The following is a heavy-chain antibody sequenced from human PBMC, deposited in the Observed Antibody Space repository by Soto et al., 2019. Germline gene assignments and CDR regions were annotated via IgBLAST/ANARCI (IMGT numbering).Heavy chain of an antibody. CDR3: TRERFTITGTTGY. D-gene: IGHD1-7*01. Sequence: GGSLRLSCTASGFTFGDYAMSWFRQAPGKGLEWVGFIRSKGYGGTTEYAASVKGRFTISRDDSKSIAYLQMNSLKTEDTAVYYCTRERFTITGTTGYWGQGTLVTVSS. V-gene: IGHV3-49*03. CDR1: GFTFGDYA. CDR2: IRSKGYGGTT. J-gene: IGHJ4*02.